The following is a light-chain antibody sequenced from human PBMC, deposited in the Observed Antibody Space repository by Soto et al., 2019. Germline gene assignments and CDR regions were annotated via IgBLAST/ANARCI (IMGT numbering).Light chain of an antibody. CDR1: QRISTN. V-gene: IGKV1-39*01. CDR2: AAS. CDR3: QQSYTTPYT. Sequence: DVQMTQSPSSLSASVGDRVTISCRASQRISTNLNWYQQKPGKAPVLLIYAASSLQGGVPSRFSGSGSVTDFTLTSTSLQPEDIATYYCQQSYTTPYTFGQGTKLEIE. J-gene: IGKJ2*01.